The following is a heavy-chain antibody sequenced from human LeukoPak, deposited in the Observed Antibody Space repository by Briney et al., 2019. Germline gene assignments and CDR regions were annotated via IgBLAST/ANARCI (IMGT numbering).Heavy chain of an antibody. D-gene: IGHD3-3*01. Sequence: ASVKVSCKASGYTFTSYGISWVRQAPGQGLEWMGWISAYNGNTNYAQKLQGRVTMTTDTSTSTAYMELRSLRSDDTAVYYCARAGPYDFWSGYYPDYFDYWGQGTLVTVSS. CDR1: GYTFTSYG. V-gene: IGHV1-18*01. CDR2: ISAYNGNT. J-gene: IGHJ4*02. CDR3: ARAGPYDFWSGYYPDYFDY.